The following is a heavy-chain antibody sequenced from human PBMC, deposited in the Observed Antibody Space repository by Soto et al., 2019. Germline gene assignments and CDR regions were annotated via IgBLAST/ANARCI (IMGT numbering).Heavy chain of an antibody. D-gene: IGHD3-16*01. CDR3: ARDWGAPGRGSALGYYYHFGMDV. CDR1: GFTFSTYW. V-gene: IGHV3-7*05. Sequence: EVQLVESGGGVVQPGGSLRLSCAASGFTFSTYWMNWVRQAPGKGLEWVANIKEAGSEEFYVDSVKGRFTISRDNAKKSLYQVMNSLRGEDSAVYCSARDWGAPGRGSALGYYYHFGMDVWGQGTTVTVPS. J-gene: IGHJ6*02. CDR2: IKEAGSEE.